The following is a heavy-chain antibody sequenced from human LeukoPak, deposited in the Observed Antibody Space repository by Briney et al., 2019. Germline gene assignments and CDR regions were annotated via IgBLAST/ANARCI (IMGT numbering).Heavy chain of an antibody. J-gene: IGHJ4*02. CDR1: GYTFTSYD. Sequence: ASVKVSCKASGYTFTSYDINWVRQATGQGLEWMGWMNPNSGNTGYAQKFQGRVTMTRNASISTAYMELSSLRSEDTAVYYCARDLRASLGEFDYWGQGTLVTVSS. D-gene: IGHD3-16*01. CDR2: MNPNSGNT. CDR3: ARDLRASLGEFDY. V-gene: IGHV1-8*01.